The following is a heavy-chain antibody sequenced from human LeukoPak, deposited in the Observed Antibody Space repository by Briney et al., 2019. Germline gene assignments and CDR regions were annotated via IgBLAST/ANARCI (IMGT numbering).Heavy chain of an antibody. D-gene: IGHD6-13*01. CDR2: IYYSGST. V-gene: IGHV4-39*01. CDR3: ARHGPGAAGTDGYYFDY. J-gene: IGHJ4*02. CDR1: GGSISSSSYY. Sequence: QPSETRSLTCTVSGGSISSSSYYWGWIRQPPGKGLDWIASIYYSGSTYYNPSLKSRVTISVDTSKNQFSLKLSSVTAADTAVYYCARHGPGAAGTDGYYFDYWGQGTLVTVSS.